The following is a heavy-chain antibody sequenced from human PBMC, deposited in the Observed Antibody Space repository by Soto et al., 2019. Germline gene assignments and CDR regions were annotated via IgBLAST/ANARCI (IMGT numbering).Heavy chain of an antibody. CDR3: ARKVATGEGYYYYYYMDV. J-gene: IGHJ6*03. CDR1: GYTFTRYP. D-gene: IGHD5-12*01. Sequence: ASLKVSCKASGYTFTRYPMHCVRQAPGEGLEGMGWISPYNCSTNYAQKLQGRVTMTTDTSTSTAYMELRSLRSDDTAVYYCARKVATGEGYYYYYYMDVWGKGTTVTVSS. V-gene: IGHV1-18*01. CDR2: ISPYNCST.